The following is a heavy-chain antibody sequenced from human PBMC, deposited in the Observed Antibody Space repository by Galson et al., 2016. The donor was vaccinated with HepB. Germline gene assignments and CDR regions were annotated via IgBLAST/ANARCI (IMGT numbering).Heavy chain of an antibody. Sequence: LRLSCAASGFTFNNYGMRWVRQAPGKGLEWVSSITGNGAKTYYADALQGRFTISRDNSKNTLYLQMNSLRAEDTAMYFCARVLSGAGIDYWGQGTLVTVSS. D-gene: IGHD1-14*01. V-gene: IGHV3-23*01. CDR1: GFTFNNYG. J-gene: IGHJ4*02. CDR2: ITGNGAKT. CDR3: ARVLSGAGIDY.